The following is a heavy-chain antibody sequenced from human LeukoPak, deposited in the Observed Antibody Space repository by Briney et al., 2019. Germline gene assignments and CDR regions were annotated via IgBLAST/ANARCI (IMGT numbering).Heavy chain of an antibody. CDR3: ARDYYDFWSGYLMDWFDP. Sequence: SETLSLTCTVSGGSISSYYWSWIRQPAGKGLEWIGRIYTSGSTNYNPSLKSRVTMSVDTSKNQFPLKLSSVTAADTAVYYCARDYYDFWSGYLMDWFDPWGQGTLVTVSS. V-gene: IGHV4-4*07. D-gene: IGHD3-3*01. CDR1: GGSISSYY. J-gene: IGHJ5*02. CDR2: IYTSGST.